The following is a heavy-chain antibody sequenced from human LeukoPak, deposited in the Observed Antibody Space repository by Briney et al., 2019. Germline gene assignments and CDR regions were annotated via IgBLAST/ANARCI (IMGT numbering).Heavy chain of an antibody. J-gene: IGHJ4*02. CDR3: AKGYSRYYFDY. D-gene: IGHD2-21*01. V-gene: IGHV3-30-3*01. CDR2: ISYDGSNK. CDR1: GFTFSSYA. Sequence: GRSLRLSCAASGFTFSSYAVHWVRQAPGKGLEWVAVISYDGSNKYYADSVKGRFTISRDNSKNTLYLQMNSLRAEDTAVYYCAKGYSRYYFDYWGQGTLVTVSS.